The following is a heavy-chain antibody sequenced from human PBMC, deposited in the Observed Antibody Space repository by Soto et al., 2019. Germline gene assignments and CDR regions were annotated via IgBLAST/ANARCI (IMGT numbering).Heavy chain of an antibody. Sequence: QVQLRERGPGLVRPSGTLSLTCPVSGGSISIITWGGGFRQPPGKGLGWIGEIYHSGSTNYNPSLKSRVTISVDKSKNQFSLKLSSVTAADTAVYYCAARPGSGYPYDAFDIWGQGTMVTVSS. CDR2: IYHSGST. J-gene: IGHJ3*02. V-gene: IGHV4-4*02. CDR1: GGSISIITW. D-gene: IGHD3-22*01. CDR3: AARPGSGYPYDAFDI.